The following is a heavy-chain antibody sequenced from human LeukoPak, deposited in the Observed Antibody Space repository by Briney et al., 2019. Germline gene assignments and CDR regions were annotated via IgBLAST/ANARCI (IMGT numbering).Heavy chain of an antibody. Sequence: ASVKVSRKASAYTFISYDINWVRQATGQRPEWMGWMNPNSGHTGYAQKFLGRVTMTRDTSISTAYMELSSLRSEDTAVYYCARERDNWDLDSWGQGTLVTVSS. J-gene: IGHJ4*02. CDR2: MNPNSGHT. CDR3: ARERDNWDLDS. CDR1: AYTFISYD. D-gene: IGHD1-20*01. V-gene: IGHV1-8*01.